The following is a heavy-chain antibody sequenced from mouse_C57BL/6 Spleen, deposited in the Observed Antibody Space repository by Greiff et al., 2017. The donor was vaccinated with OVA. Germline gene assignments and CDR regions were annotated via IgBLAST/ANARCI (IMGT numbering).Heavy chain of an antibody. Sequence: QVQLQQPGAELVKPGASVTLSCKASGYTFTSYWMHWVKPRPGQGLEWIGMIHPTSGSPNYTEKLKSKATLTVDKSSLPSDIQLSSLTSEDSAVYYYARTMSKSMYYWGQGTSVSVAS. CDR2: IHPTSGSP. CDR3: ARTMSKSMYY. CDR1: GYTFTSYW. D-gene: IGHD2-5*01. V-gene: IGHV1-64*01. J-gene: IGHJ4*01.